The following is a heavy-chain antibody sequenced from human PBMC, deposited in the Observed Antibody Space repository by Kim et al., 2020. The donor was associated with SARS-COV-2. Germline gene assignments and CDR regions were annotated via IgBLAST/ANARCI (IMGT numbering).Heavy chain of an antibody. Sequence: GGSPRLSCAASGFTFSSFWMSWFRQAPGKGLEWVGNIKQDGMETYYGDSVKGRFTISRDNAKDSLFLQMNSLRAEDTAFYYCVRDYVWGTSQGDYWGQGTLVTVSS. D-gene: IGHD3-16*01. CDR2: IKQDGMET. CDR1: GFTFSSFW. J-gene: IGHJ4*02. V-gene: IGHV3-7*03. CDR3: VRDYVWGTSQGDY.